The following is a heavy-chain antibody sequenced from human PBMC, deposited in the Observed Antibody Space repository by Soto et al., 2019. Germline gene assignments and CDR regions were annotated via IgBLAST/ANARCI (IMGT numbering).Heavy chain of an antibody. V-gene: IGHV1-2*02. D-gene: IGHD1-26*01. CDR3: ARDDYGIYAF. CDR2: IDPRSGGT. CDR1: GYTITAYY. J-gene: IGHJ4*02. Sequence: QVQLVQSGTEVKKPGASVKVSCKASGYTITAYYIHWVRQAPGQGLEWMGWIDPRSGGTVYAQNFQGRVTMTRDTSISTVYMDLSGLRSDDTALYYCARDDYGIYAFWGQGTLVTVSS.